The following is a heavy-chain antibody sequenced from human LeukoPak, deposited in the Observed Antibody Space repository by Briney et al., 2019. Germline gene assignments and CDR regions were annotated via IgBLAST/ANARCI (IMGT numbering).Heavy chain of an antibody. J-gene: IGHJ4*02. CDR1: GFTFSSYW. CDR2: INSDGSST. D-gene: IGHD5-18*01. V-gene: IGHV3-74*01. CDR3: AREDGYSYGPYYFDY. Sequence: GGSLRLSCAASGFTFSSYWMSWVRQAPGKGLVWVSRINSDGSSTSYADSVKGRFTISRDNAKNTLYLQMNSLRAEDTAVYYCAREDGYSYGPYYFDYWGQGTLVTVSS.